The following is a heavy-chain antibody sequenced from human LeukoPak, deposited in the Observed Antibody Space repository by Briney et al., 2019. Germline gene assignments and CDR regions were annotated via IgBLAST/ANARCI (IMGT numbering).Heavy chain of an antibody. CDR2: IWYDGSNK. CDR3: AVGSGLGWSGYTNPFDY. D-gene: IGHD3-3*01. Sequence: PSGGSLRLSCEASGFTFSSYGMHWVRQAPGKGLEWVAVIWYDGSNKYYADSVKGRFTISRDNSKNTLYLQMNSLRAEDTAVYYCAVGSGLGWSGYTNPFDYWGQGTLVTVSS. CDR1: GFTFSSYG. V-gene: IGHV3-33*01. J-gene: IGHJ4*02.